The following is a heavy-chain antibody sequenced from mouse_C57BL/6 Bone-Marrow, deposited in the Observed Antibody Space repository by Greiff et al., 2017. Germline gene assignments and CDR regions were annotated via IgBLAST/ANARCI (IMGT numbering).Heavy chain of an antibody. V-gene: IGHV1-80*01. Sequence: QVQLQQSGAELVKPGASVKISCKASGYAFSSYWMNWVKQRPGKGLEWIGQIYPGDGDTNYNGKFKGKATLTADKYSSTAYMQLSSLSSEDSAVYFCARAAAQATFYAMDYWGQGTSVTVSS. J-gene: IGHJ4*01. CDR2: IYPGDGDT. CDR1: GYAFSSYW. D-gene: IGHD3-2*02. CDR3: ARAAAQATFYAMDY.